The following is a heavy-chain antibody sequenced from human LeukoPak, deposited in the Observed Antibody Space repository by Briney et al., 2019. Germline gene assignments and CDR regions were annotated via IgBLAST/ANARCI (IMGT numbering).Heavy chain of an antibody. Sequence: AGGSLRLSCAASGFTFSSYWMSWVRQAPGKGLEWVANIKQDGSEKYYVDSVKGRFTISRDNAKNSLYLQMNSLRAEDTAVYYCARVNDWLSLDYYMDVWGKGTTVTVSS. D-gene: IGHD3-9*01. CDR2: IKQDGSEK. J-gene: IGHJ6*03. V-gene: IGHV3-7*01. CDR1: GFTFSSYW. CDR3: ARVNDWLSLDYYMDV.